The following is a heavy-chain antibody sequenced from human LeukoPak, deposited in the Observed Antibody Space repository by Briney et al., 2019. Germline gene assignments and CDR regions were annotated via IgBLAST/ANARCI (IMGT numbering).Heavy chain of an antibody. J-gene: IGHJ4*02. CDR1: GYTFTSYG. D-gene: IGHD3-22*01. CDR2: ISAYNGNT. V-gene: IGHV1-18*01. CDR3: ATDRYDSSGQSFDY. Sequence: GASVKVSCKASGYTFTSYGISWVRQAPGQGLEWMGWISAYNGNTNYAQKLQGRVTMTTDTSTSTAYMELRSLRSEDTAVYYCATDRYDSSGQSFDYWGQGTLVTVSS.